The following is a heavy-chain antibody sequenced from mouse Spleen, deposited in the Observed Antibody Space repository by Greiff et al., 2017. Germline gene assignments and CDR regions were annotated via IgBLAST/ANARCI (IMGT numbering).Heavy chain of an antibody. J-gene: IGHJ2*01. D-gene: IGHD2-1*01. Sequence: EVQLQESGGGLVKLGGSLKLSCAASGFTFSSYAMSWVRQTPEKRLEWVATISSGGGNTYYPDSVKGRFTISRDNAKNTLYLQMSSLKSEDTAMYYCARPYGNSYFDYWGQGTTLTVSS. V-gene: IGHV5-9-3*01. CDR1: GFTFSSYA. CDR2: ISSGGGNT. CDR3: ARPYGNSYFDY.